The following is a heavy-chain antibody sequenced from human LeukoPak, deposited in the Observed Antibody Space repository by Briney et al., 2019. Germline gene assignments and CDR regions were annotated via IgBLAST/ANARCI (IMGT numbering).Heavy chain of an antibody. CDR2: IFQSGSP. Sequence: PSETLSLTCTVSGGPISSGGFSWTWIRQPPGKGLEWIGYIFQSGSPSYNPFLRSRVTISVDTSTNQFSLRLNSVTAADTAMYYCARDRAGLGLLDFWGQGTMVAVFS. CDR3: ARDRAGLGLLDF. J-gene: IGHJ3*01. V-gene: IGHV4-30-2*01. CDR1: GGPISSGGFS. D-gene: IGHD1-26*01.